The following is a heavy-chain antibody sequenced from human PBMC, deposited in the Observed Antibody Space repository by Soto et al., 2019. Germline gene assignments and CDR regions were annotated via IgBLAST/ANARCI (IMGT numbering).Heavy chain of an antibody. CDR2: ISAYNGNT. V-gene: IGHV1-18*01. CDR3: ARSKDIVVVVAALVYYYGMDV. Sequence: ASVKVSCKASGYTFTSYGISWVRQAPGQGLEWMGWISAYNGNTNYAQKLQGRVNITTDKSTSTAYMELRSLRSEDTAVYYCARSKDIVVVVAALVYYYGMDVWGQGTTVTVSS. CDR1: GYTFTSYG. J-gene: IGHJ6*02. D-gene: IGHD2-15*01.